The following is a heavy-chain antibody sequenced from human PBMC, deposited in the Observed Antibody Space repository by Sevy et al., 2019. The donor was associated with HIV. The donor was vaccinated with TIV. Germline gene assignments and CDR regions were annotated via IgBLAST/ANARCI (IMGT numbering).Heavy chain of an antibody. CDR1: GFTFSTYS. V-gene: IGHV3-21*01. J-gene: IGHJ4*02. CDR2: ISRSSTYI. CDR3: ARDSGYTGYD. D-gene: IGHD5-12*01. Sequence: GGSLRLSCATSGFTFSTYSMNWVRQAPGKGLEWVSSISRSSTYIYYTDSVKGRFTLSRDNARNSLYLQMNSLRDDDTAVYYCARDSGYTGYDWGQGTLVTVSS.